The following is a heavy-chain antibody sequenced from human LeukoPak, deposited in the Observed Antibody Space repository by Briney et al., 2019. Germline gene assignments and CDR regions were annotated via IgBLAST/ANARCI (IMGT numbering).Heavy chain of an antibody. CDR3: ARATLRPYYYGMDV. Sequence: PSETLSLTRAVSGGSISSGGYSWSWIRQPPGKGLEWIGYIYHSGSTYYNPSLKSRVTISVDRSKNQFSLKLSSVTAADTAVYYCARATLRPYYYGMDVWGQGTTVTVSS. V-gene: IGHV4-30-2*01. D-gene: IGHD4-17*01. CDR1: GGSISSGGYS. J-gene: IGHJ6*02. CDR2: IYHSGST.